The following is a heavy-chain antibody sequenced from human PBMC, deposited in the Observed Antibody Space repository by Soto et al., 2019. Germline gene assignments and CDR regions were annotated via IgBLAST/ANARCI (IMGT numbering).Heavy chain of an antibody. CDR1: GGTFSSYT. V-gene: IGHV1-69*02. CDR2: IIPILGIA. CDR3: ARDGGGVVVPAADWYFDL. Sequence: QVQLVQSGAEVKKPGSSVKVSCKASGGTFSSYTISWVRQAPGQGLEWMGRIIPILGIANYAQKFQGRVTITADKSTSTASMEVSSLRSEDTAVYYCARDGGGVVVPAADWYFDLWGRGTLVTVSS. D-gene: IGHD2-2*01. J-gene: IGHJ2*01.